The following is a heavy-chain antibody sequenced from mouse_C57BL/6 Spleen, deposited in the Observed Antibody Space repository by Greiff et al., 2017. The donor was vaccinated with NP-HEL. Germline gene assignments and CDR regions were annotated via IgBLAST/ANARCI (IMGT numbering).Heavy chain of an antibody. D-gene: IGHD2-4*01. J-gene: IGHJ3*01. Sequence: EVKLVESGGGLVKPGGSLKLSCAASGFTFSSYAMSWVRQTPEKRLEWVATISDGGSYTYYPDNVKGRFTISRDNAKNNLYLQMSHLKSEDTAMYYCARAYYDYSKPFAYWGQGTLVTVSA. CDR1: GFTFSSYA. CDR2: ISDGGSYT. CDR3: ARAYYDYSKPFAY. V-gene: IGHV5-4*03.